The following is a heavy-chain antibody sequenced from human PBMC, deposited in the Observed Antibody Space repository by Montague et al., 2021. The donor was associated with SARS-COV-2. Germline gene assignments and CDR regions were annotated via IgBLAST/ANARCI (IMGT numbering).Heavy chain of an antibody. V-gene: IGHV2-70*11. CDR3: ARILVAAAGSPFDP. J-gene: IGHJ5*02. Sequence: PALVTTQTLTLTCTFSGFSLSTSGMCVSWIRQPPGKALEWLARIDWDDDKYYSTSLKTRLTISKDTSKNQVVLTMTNMDPVDTATYYCARILVAAAGSPFDPWGQGTLVTVSS. D-gene: IGHD6-13*01. CDR1: GFSLSTSGMC. CDR2: IDWDDDK.